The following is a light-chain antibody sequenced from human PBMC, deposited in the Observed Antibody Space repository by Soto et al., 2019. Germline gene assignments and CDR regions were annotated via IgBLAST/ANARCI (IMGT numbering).Light chain of an antibody. CDR2: AAS. CDR1: QSISSY. CDR3: QQSYSSPFT. V-gene: IGKV1-39*01. Sequence: DIQMTQSPSSLSASVGDRVTITCRASQSISSYLNWYQQIPGKAPNLLIYAASSLQSGVPSKFSGSGSGTDFTLTISSLQPEDFATYYCQQSYSSPFTFGPGTKVDIK. J-gene: IGKJ3*01.